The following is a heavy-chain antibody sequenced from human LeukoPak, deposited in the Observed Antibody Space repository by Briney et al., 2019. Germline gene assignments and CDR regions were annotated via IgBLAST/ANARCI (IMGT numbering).Heavy chain of an antibody. CDR3: ARARSVIGWFDP. CDR1: GGSISSYY. J-gene: IGHJ5*02. D-gene: IGHD3-22*01. Sequence: SETLSLTCTVSGGSISSYYWSWIRQPPGKGLEWIGYIYYSGSTNYNPSLKSRVTISVDTSKNQFSLKLGSVTAADTAVYYCARARSVIGWFDPWGQGTLVTVSS. CDR2: IYYSGST. V-gene: IGHV4-59*01.